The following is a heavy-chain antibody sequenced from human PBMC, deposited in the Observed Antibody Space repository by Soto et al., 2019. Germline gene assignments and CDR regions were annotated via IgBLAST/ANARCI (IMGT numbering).Heavy chain of an antibody. CDR3: AVLLGGYGSGSYYNETYYYYGMDV. V-gene: IGHV4-34*01. J-gene: IGHJ6*02. Sequence: QVQLQQWGAGLLKPSETLSLTCAVYGGSFSGYYWSWIRQPPGKGLEWIGEINHSGSTNYNPSLKSRVTISVDTSKNQFSLKLSSVTAADTAVYYCAVLLGGYGSGSYYNETYYYYGMDVWGQGTTVTVSS. CDR2: INHSGST. D-gene: IGHD3-10*01. CDR1: GGSFSGYY.